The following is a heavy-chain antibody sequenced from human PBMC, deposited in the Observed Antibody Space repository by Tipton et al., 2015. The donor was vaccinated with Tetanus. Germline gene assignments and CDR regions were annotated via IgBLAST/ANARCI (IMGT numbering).Heavy chain of an antibody. V-gene: IGHV4-61*08. Sequence: TLSLTCSVSGGSLRSGDHYWSWIRQPPGKGLEWLAYISSSGSTNSNYSLKSRITMSRDTSKNQFSLKLTSVTAADTAVYYCARVQLSSSFLKYNWLAPWGQGTLVTVAS. J-gene: IGHJ5*02. CDR3: ARVQLSSSFLKYNWLAP. D-gene: IGHD3-3*02. CDR2: ISSSGST. CDR1: GGSLRSGDHY.